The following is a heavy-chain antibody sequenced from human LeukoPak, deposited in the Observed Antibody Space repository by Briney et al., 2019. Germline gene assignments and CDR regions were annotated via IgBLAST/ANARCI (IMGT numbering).Heavy chain of an antibody. CDR1: GASISSYY. V-gene: IGHV4-34*01. J-gene: IGHJ6*03. D-gene: IGHD1-7*01. CDR2: INDSGRT. CDR3: ARRWNYGRNYYIDV. Sequence: PSETLSLTCVVSGASISSYYWSWIRQTPGKGMEWIGEINDSGRTNYNPSLMSRVTVSVDTSKNQFSLRLTSVTATDTAVYYCARRWNYGRNYYIDVWGKGAAVSVSS.